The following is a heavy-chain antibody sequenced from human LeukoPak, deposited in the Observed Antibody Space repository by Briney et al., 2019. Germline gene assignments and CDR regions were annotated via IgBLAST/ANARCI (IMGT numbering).Heavy chain of an antibody. V-gene: IGHV3-48*02. CDR2: ISSSSSTI. CDR3: ARDLSHYIWGSYRFDY. CDR1: GFTFSSYS. Sequence: GGSLRLSCAASGFTFSSYSMNWVRQAPGKGLEWVSYISSSSSTIYYADSAKGRFTISRDNAKNSLYLQMNSLRDEDTAVYYCARDLSHYIWGSYRFDYWGQGTLVTVSS. D-gene: IGHD3-16*02. J-gene: IGHJ4*02.